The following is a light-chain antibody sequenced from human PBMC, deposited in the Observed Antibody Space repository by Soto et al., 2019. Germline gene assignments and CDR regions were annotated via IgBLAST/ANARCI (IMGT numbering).Light chain of an antibody. J-gene: IGKJ2*01. Sequence: EIVLTQSPGTLSLSSGERATLSCRASQSVSSNYLAWYQQKPGQAPRLLIYGASSRATGIPDRFSGSESGTDFTLTISRLEPEDFAVYYCQQYGSSPYTFGQGTKLEIK. V-gene: IGKV3-20*01. CDR1: QSVSSNY. CDR3: QQYGSSPYT. CDR2: GAS.